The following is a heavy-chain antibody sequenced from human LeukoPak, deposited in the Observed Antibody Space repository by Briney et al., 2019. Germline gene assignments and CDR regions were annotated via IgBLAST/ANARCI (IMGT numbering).Heavy chain of an antibody. CDR1: GFTFSSYG. J-gene: IGHJ4*02. CDR3: AKLAGGSCSGSSCPDFDS. V-gene: IGHV3-23*01. D-gene: IGHD2-15*01. Sequence: GGSLRLSCAASGFTFSSYGMNWVRQAPGKGLEWVSGISGSGGSTYNADSVKGRFTISRDNSKNTLYLQMNSLRVGDTAVYYCAKLAGGSCSGSSCPDFDSWGQGTLVTVS. CDR2: ISGSGGST.